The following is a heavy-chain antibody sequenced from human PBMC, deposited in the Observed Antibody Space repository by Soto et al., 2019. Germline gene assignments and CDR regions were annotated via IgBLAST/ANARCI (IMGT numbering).Heavy chain of an antibody. CDR3: ARPKTIGAAAGKGWFDP. Sequence: SATLSLTCALSSHSVDSTFHYWAVSCELPGWGLEWIGGIFYTGSTFYSPSLKGRFILSVDPSKNQFSLKLTSVTAADMAMYYCARPKTIGAAAGKGWFDPWGQGTLVT. V-gene: IGHV4-39*01. CDR1: SHSVDSTFHY. J-gene: IGHJ5*02. CDR2: IFYTGST. D-gene: IGHD6-13*01.